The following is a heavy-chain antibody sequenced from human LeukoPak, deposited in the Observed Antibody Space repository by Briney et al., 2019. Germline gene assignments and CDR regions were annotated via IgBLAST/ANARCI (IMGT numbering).Heavy chain of an antibody. CDR3: ARESIVVVPTTMDDASDI. V-gene: IGHV3-30*02. Sequence: GGSLRLSCAASGFTFSSYGMHWVRQAPGKGLEWVAFIRSDGSIKYYTESLKGRFTISRDNSKNTLYLQMNSLRAEDTAVYYCARESIVVVPTTMDDASDIWGQGTMATVSS. CDR2: IRSDGSIK. J-gene: IGHJ3*02. D-gene: IGHD2-2*01. CDR1: GFTFSSYG.